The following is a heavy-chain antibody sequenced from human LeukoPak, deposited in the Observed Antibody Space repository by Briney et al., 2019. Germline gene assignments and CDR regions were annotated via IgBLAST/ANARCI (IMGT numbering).Heavy chain of an antibody. Sequence: GASVKVSCKASGYTFTGYYMHWVRQAPGQGLEWMGWINPNSGGTNYAQKFQGWVTMTRDTSISTAYMELSRLRSDDTAVYYCARGYCSGGSCFLYDYWGQGTPVIVSS. J-gene: IGHJ4*02. D-gene: IGHD2-15*01. CDR1: GYTFTGYY. V-gene: IGHV1-2*04. CDR2: INPNSGGT. CDR3: ARGYCSGGSCFLYDY.